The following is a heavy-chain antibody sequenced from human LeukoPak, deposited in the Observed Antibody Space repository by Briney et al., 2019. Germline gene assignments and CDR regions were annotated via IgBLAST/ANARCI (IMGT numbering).Heavy chain of an antibody. CDR1: GGSISSYY. CDR3: ARRATTTTSGFQY. V-gene: IGHV4-4*07. Sequence: SETLSLTCTVSGGSISSYYWSWIRQPAGKGLEWIGRIYTSGSTNYNPSLKSRVTMSVDTSKNQFSLKLDSVTATDTAVYYCARRATTTTSGFQYWGQGILVTVSS. D-gene: IGHD1-1*01. CDR2: IYTSGST. J-gene: IGHJ1*01.